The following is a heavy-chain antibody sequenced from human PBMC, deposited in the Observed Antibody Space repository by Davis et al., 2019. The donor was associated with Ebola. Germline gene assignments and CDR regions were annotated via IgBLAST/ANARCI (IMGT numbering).Heavy chain of an antibody. V-gene: IGHV5-51*01. CDR3: VAIYGDYKANPDF. CDR1: GYNFSYYW. Sequence: KVSCKGSGYNFSYYWIGWVRQMPGKGLEWMGLIYPADSDTRYSPTLQGQVTISVDKSINTAYLQWSNLKASDTALYYSVAIYGDYKANPDFWGQGTLVTVSS. J-gene: IGHJ4*02. CDR2: IYPADSDT. D-gene: IGHD4-17*01.